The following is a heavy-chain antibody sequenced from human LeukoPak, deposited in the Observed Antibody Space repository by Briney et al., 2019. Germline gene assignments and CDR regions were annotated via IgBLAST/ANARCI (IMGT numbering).Heavy chain of an antibody. CDR3: VRDHLHYFDY. Sequence: GASVKVSCKASGYSFTAYYIHWVRQAPGQGPEWMGWINIDSGGTNYAQKFQGRVTMTRDTSISTAYMEMSSLRSDDTAVYYCVRDHLHYFDYWGRGTLVTVSS. J-gene: IGHJ4*02. CDR2: INIDSGGT. V-gene: IGHV1-2*02. CDR1: GYSFTAYY.